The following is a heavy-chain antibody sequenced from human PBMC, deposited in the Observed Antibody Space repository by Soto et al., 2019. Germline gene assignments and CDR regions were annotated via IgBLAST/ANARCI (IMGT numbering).Heavy chain of an antibody. V-gene: IGHV4-34*01. CDR1: GGSFSGYY. D-gene: IGHD4-17*01. J-gene: IGHJ4*02. CDR3: ARGTPTTVTTHY. CDR2: INHSGST. Sequence: SETLSLTCAAYGGSFSGYYWSWIRQPPGKGLEWIGEINHSGSTNYNPSLKSRVTISVDTSKNQFSLKLSSVTAADTAVYYCARGTPTTVTTHYWGQGTLVTVSS.